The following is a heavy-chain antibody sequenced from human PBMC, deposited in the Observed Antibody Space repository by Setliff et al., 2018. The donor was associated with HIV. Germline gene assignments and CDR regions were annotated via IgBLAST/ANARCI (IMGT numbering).Heavy chain of an antibody. J-gene: IGHJ4*02. Sequence: PSETLSLTCTVSGGSISSSSYYWGWIRQPPGKGLEWIGSIYYSGSTYYNPSLKSRVTISVDTSKNQFSLKLSSVTAADTAVYYCARRPLWARGGFDYWGQGTLVTVSS. D-gene: IGHD2-15*01. V-gene: IGHV4-39*01. CDR2: IYYSGST. CDR1: GGSISSSSYY. CDR3: ARRPLWARGGFDY.